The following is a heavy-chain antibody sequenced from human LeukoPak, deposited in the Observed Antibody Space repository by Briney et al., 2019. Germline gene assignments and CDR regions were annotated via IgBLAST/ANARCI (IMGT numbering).Heavy chain of an antibody. CDR2: ISSSSYI. CDR3: ARGLAVAGSGY. J-gene: IGHJ4*02. CDR1: GFTFSSYS. V-gene: IGHV3-21*01. Sequence: GGSLRLSCAASGFTFSSYSMNWVRQAPGKGLEWVSSISSSSYIYYADSVKGRFTISRDNAKNSLYLQMNSLRAEDTAVYYCARGLAVAGSGYWGQGTLVTVSS. D-gene: IGHD6-19*01.